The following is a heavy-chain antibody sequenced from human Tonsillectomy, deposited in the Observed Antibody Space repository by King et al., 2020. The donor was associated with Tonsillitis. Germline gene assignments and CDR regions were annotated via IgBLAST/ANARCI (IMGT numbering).Heavy chain of an antibody. CDR1: GFTFSSYS. CDR3: ARDVQYCMGGSSYPNTDYVDY. V-gene: IGHV3-21*01. Sequence: QLVQSGGGLVKPGGSLRLSCAASGFTFSSYSMNWVRQAPGKGLEWVSSISSSSSYIYYADSVKGRFTISRDNAKNSLYLQMNSLRAEDTAVYYCARDVQYCMGGSSYPNTDYVDYWGQGTLVTVSS. CDR2: ISSSSSYI. D-gene: IGHD2-15*01. J-gene: IGHJ4*02.